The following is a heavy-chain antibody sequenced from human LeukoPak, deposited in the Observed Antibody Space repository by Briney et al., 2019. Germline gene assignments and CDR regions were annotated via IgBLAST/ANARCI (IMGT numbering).Heavy chain of an antibody. Sequence: GGSLRLSCAASGFTFDDYAMHWVRQAPGKGLEWVSLISGDGTRTYYADSVKGRFTIFRDNSKNSLYLQMNSLRTADTALYYCAKVPDYGDFIFDYWGQGTLVTVSS. CDR2: ISGDGTRT. CDR3: AKVPDYGDFIFDY. J-gene: IGHJ4*02. D-gene: IGHD4-17*01. CDR1: GFTFDDYA. V-gene: IGHV3-43*02.